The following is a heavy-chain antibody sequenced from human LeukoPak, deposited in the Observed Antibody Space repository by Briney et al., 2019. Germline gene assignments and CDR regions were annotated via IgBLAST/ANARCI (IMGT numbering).Heavy chain of an antibody. Sequence: ASVKVSCKTSGGTFSNYAINWVRQAPGQGLEWMGRIIPILGTAKYAQKFQGRVTITADKSTSTAYMELTSLRSEDTAVYYCAGTPYCSSDNCYRFYNGNDGFNVWGQGTRVTVSS. CDR2: IIPILGTA. V-gene: IGHV1-69*04. J-gene: IGHJ3*01. CDR3: AGTPYCSSDNCYRFYNGNDGFNV. D-gene: IGHD2-2*01. CDR1: GGTFSNYA.